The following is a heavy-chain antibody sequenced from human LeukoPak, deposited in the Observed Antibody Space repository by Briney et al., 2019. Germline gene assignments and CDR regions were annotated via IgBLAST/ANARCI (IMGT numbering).Heavy chain of an antibody. CDR2: IYHSGST. J-gene: IGHJ5*02. V-gene: IGHV4-38-2*02. CDR1: GYSISSGYY. Sequence: PSETLSLTCTVSGYSISSGYYWGWIRQPPGKGLEWIGSIYHSGSTYYNPSLKSRVTISVDTSKNQFSLKLSSVTAADTAVYYCARDGFIVVVPAAQNWFDPWGQGTLVTLSS. D-gene: IGHD2-2*01. CDR3: ARDGFIVVVPAAQNWFDP.